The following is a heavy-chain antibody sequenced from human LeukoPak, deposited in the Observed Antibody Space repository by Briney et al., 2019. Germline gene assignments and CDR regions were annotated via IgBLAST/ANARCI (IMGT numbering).Heavy chain of an antibody. V-gene: IGHV3-21*01. Sequence: GGSLRLSCAASGFTFSSYSMNWVRQAPGKGLEWVSSISSSSSYIYYADSVKGRFTISRDNAKNSLYLQMSSLRAEDTAVYYCARGGRWLQLWDYWGQGTLVTVSS. CDR1: GFTFSSYS. CDR3: ARGGRWLQLWDY. D-gene: IGHD5-24*01. CDR2: ISSSSSYI. J-gene: IGHJ4*02.